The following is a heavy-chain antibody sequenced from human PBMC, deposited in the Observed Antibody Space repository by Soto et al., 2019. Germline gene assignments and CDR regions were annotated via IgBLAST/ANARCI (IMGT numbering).Heavy chain of an antibody. CDR2: IYYSGST. V-gene: IGHV4-59*01. CDR3: ARADYDILTGYYTSSYFDY. CDR1: GGSISSYY. J-gene: IGHJ4*02. D-gene: IGHD3-9*01. Sequence: SETLSLTCTVSGGSISSYYWSWIRQPPGKGLEWIGYIYYSGSTNYNPSLKSRVTISVDTSKNQFSLKLSSVTAADTAVYYCARADYDILTGYYTSSYFDYWGQGTLVTVSS.